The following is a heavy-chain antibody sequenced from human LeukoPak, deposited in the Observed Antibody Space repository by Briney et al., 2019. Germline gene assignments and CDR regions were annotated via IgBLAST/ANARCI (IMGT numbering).Heavy chain of an antibody. J-gene: IGHJ3*02. V-gene: IGHV4-59*01. CDR2: MYYSGST. Sequence: SETLSLTCTVSGGSISRYYWSWIRQPPGKGVESIGYMYYSGSTKYNPSLKSRVTISVDTSKNQFSLKLSSVTAADTAVYYCARDHLYAAATGAFDIWGQETMVSVSS. CDR1: GGSISRYY. D-gene: IGHD2-15*01. CDR3: ARDHLYAAATGAFDI.